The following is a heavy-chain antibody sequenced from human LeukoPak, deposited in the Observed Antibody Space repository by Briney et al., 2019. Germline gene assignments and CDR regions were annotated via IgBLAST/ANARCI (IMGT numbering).Heavy chain of an antibody. CDR2: IRYDGSNK. V-gene: IGHV3-30*02. CDR3: AKVKYQQMQCYDY. J-gene: IGHJ4*02. D-gene: IGHD2-2*01. CDR1: GFTFSSYG. Sequence: GGSLRLSCAASGFTFSSYGMHWVRQAPGKGLEWVAFIRYDGSNKYYADSVKGRFTISRDNSKNTLYLQMNSLRAEDTAVYYCAKVKYQQMQCYDYWGQGTLVTVSS.